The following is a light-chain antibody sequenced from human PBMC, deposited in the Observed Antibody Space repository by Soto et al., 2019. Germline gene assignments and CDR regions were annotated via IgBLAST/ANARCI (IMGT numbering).Light chain of an antibody. V-gene: IGKV3-11*01. CDR1: QSVSSY. Sequence: EIVFTQSPATLSLSPGERATLSCRASQSVSSYLVWYQQKPGQAPRLLIYATSNRATGIPARFSGSGSGTDFTLTISSLEPEDFAVYYCQQRSSWPFTFGPGTKVDIK. CDR3: QQRSSWPFT. J-gene: IGKJ3*01. CDR2: ATS.